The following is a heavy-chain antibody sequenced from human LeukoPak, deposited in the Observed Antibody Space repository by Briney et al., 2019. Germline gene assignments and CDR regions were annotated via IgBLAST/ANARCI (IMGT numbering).Heavy chain of an antibody. V-gene: IGHV4-31*03. Sequence: SQTLSLTCTVSGGSISSGGYYWSWIRQHPGKGLEWIGYIYYSGSTYYNPSLKSRVTISVDTSKNQFSLKLSSVTAADTAVYYCARWSATVTSGVIDYWGQGTPVTVSS. D-gene: IGHD4-17*01. CDR1: GGSISSGGYY. CDR3: ARWSATVTSGVIDY. CDR2: IYYSGST. J-gene: IGHJ4*02.